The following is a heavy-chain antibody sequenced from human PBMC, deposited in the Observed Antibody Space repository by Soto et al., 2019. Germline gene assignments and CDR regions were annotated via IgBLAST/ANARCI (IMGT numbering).Heavy chain of an antibody. Sequence: GSLRLSCAASGFTFSNYAMSWVRQAPGKGLVWVSRINSDGSSTSYADSVKGRFTISRDNAKNTLYLQMNSLRAEDTAVYYCAVAVAGPTAIGYWGQGTLVTVSS. CDR1: GFTFSNYA. CDR3: AVAVAGPTAIGY. J-gene: IGHJ4*02. V-gene: IGHV3-74*01. D-gene: IGHD6-19*01. CDR2: INSDGSST.